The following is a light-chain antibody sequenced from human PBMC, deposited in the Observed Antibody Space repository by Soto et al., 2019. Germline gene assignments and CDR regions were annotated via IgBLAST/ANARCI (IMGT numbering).Light chain of an antibody. J-gene: IGKJ5*01. V-gene: IGKV1-8*01. CDR3: QQSYSPPPVT. CDR1: QGISSY. Sequence: AIRMTQSPSSFSASTGDRVTITCRASQGISSYLAWYQQKPGKAPKLLIYAASTLQSGVPSRFSGSGSGTDFTLTISCLQSEDFATYYCQQSYSPPPVTFGQGTRLEI. CDR2: AAS.